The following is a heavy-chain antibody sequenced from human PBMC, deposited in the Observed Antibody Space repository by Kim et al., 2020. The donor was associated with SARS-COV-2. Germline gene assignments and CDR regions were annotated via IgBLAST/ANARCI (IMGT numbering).Heavy chain of an antibody. CDR2: ISSSSSYI. D-gene: IGHD3-10*01. V-gene: IGHV3-21*01. CDR1: GFTFSSYS. Sequence: GGSLRPSCAASGFTFSSYSMNWVRQAPGKGLEWVSSISSSSSYIYYADSVKGRFTISRDNAKNSLYLQMNSLRAEDTAVYYCARDWRMVRGVMKDGMDVWGQGTTVTVSS. CDR3: ARDWRMVRGVMKDGMDV. J-gene: IGHJ6*02.